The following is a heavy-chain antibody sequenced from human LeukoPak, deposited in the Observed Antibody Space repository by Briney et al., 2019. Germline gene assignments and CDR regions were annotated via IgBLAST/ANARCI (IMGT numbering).Heavy chain of an antibody. CDR3: ARVLYDYVWGSYPHVP. Sequence: PSETLSLTCTVSGGSLSISTYYWGWIRQPPGKGLEWIGSIYFDGSTYYNPSLKSRVTISLDTSKNQFSLKLTSVTAADTAVYYCARVLYDYVWGSYPHVPWGQGTLVTVSS. CDR2: IYFDGST. CDR1: GGSLSISTYY. J-gene: IGHJ5*02. D-gene: IGHD3-16*02. V-gene: IGHV4-39*07.